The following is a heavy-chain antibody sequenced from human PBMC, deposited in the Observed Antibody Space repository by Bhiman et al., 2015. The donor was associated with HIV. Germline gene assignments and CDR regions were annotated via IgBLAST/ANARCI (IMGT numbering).Heavy chain of an antibody. CDR3: GGVFDY. J-gene: IGHJ4*02. D-gene: IGHD5-12*01. Sequence: EVQLVESGGGLVQPGGSLRLSCAASGLSFSDHWMHWVRQAPGKGLEWVSRISEAGAGSVTSYADSVKGRFTISRDNARNTLYLEMNSLRDEDTATYYCGGVFDYWGQGVVVTVSS. CDR2: ISEAGAGSVT. CDR1: GLSFSDHW. V-gene: IGHV3-74*01.